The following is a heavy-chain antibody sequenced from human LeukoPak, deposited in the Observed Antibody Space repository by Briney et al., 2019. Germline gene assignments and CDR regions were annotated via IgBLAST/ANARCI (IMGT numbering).Heavy chain of an antibody. Sequence: ASVKVSCKASGYTFTGYHMHWVRQAPGQGLEWMGWINPNSGGTNYAQKFQGWVTMTRDTSISTAYMELSRLRSDDTAVYYCAREAAAGETYYYYGMDVWGQGTTVTVSS. CDR1: GYTFTGYH. CDR2: INPNSGGT. CDR3: AREAAAGETYYYYGMDV. V-gene: IGHV1-2*04. D-gene: IGHD6-13*01. J-gene: IGHJ6*02.